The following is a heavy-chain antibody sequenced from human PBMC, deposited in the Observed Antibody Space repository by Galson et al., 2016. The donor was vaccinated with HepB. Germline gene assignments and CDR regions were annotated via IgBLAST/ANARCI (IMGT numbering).Heavy chain of an antibody. J-gene: IGHJ4*02. Sequence: SLRLSCAASGFTFSSFGMHWVRQAPGKGLEWVAVISYDGSTKYYADSVKGRFTTSRDNTENTLYLQMNRLRAEDTAVYYCAKDQVYYDSSGYEGFDYWGQGTLVTVSS. D-gene: IGHD3-22*01. CDR3: AKDQVYYDSSGYEGFDY. CDR2: ISYDGSTK. CDR1: GFTFSSFG. V-gene: IGHV3-30*18.